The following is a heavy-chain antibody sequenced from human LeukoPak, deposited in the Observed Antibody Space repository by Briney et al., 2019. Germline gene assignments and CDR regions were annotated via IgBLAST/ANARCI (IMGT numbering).Heavy chain of an antibody. V-gene: IGHV4-31*03. J-gene: IGHJ4*02. Sequence: SETLSLTCTVSGGSISSGGFYWSWIRQHPGKGLEWIGYIYYSWNTYYNPSLNSRVTISVDTSKNQFSLKLSSVTAADTAVYYCARDSSGYGHFDYWGQGTLVTVSS. CDR2: IYYSWNT. CDR3: ARDSSGYGHFDY. D-gene: IGHD3-22*01. CDR1: GGSISSGGFY.